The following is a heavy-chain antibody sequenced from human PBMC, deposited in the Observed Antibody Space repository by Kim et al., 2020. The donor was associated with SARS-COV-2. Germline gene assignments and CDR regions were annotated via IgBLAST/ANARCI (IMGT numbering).Heavy chain of an antibody. CDR2: IRSDPYGGTR. CDR3: TRGHGFIGRIPFDS. Sequence: GGSLRLSCAASGFSLGDYDLTWFRQAPGKGLEWVGVIRSDPYGGTRNYAPSVKDRCIISRDDSKSIAYLQMDSLKSDDTAVYDCTRGHGFIGRIPFDSWG. V-gene: IGHV3-49*03. D-gene: IGHD3-16*02. J-gene: IGHJ4*01. CDR1: GFSLGDYD.